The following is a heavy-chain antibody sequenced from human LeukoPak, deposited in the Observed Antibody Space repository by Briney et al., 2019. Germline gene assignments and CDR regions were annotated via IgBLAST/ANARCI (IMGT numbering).Heavy chain of an antibody. V-gene: IGHV4-30-2*01. CDR3: ARLGYSYGLNWFDP. CDR2: INHSGST. D-gene: IGHD5-18*01. Sequence: PSQTLSLTCTVSGGSISSGGYYWSWIRQPPGKGLEWIGEINHSGSTNYNPSLKSRVTISVDRSKNQFSLKLSSVTAADTAVYYCARLGYSYGLNWFDPWGQGTLVTVSS. CDR1: GGSISSGGYY. J-gene: IGHJ5*02.